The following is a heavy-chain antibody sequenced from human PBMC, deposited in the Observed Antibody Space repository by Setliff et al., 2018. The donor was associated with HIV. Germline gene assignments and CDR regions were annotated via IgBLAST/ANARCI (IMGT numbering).Heavy chain of an antibody. J-gene: IGHJ3*02. V-gene: IGHV1-46*01. Sequence: ASVKVSCKPSGYSFTNHYMHWVRQAPGQGLEWMGVINPTGGSTRNTQKFQGRVAMTRDTSTSTVHMELSSLRSEDTAVYYCASAGAWQRNALGIWGQGTMVTVSS. CDR2: INPTGGST. D-gene: IGHD5-12*01. CDR3: ASAGAWQRNALGI. CDR1: GYSFTNHY.